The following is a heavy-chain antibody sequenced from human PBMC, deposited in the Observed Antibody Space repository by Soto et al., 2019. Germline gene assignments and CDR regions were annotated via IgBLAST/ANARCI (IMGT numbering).Heavy chain of an antibody. Sequence: PSQTLSLTCAISGDSVSSNSAAWNWIRQSPSRGLEWMGRTYYRSKWYNDYVVSVKSRITINPDTSKNQFSLQLNSVTPEDTAVYYCAREDYDYIWGSYRQYYFDYWGQGTLVTVSS. CDR3: AREDYDYIWGSYRQYYFDY. CDR2: TYYRSKWYN. CDR1: GDSVSSNSAA. D-gene: IGHD3-16*02. V-gene: IGHV6-1*01. J-gene: IGHJ4*02.